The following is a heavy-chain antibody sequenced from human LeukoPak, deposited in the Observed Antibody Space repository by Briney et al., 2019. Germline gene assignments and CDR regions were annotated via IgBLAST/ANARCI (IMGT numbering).Heavy chain of an antibody. Sequence: ASVKVSCKASGGTFSNYAISWVRQAPGQGLEWMGGIIPIFGTANYAQKFRGRVTITADKSTRTAYMELSSLRSEDTAVFYCARGPYYDISYYYYYYMDVWGKGTTVTVSS. D-gene: IGHD3-9*01. CDR1: GGTFSNYA. V-gene: IGHV1-69*06. J-gene: IGHJ6*03. CDR3: ARGPYYDISYYYYYYMDV. CDR2: IIPIFGTA.